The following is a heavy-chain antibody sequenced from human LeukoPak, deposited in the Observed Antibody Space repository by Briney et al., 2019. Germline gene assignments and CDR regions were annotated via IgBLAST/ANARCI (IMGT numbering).Heavy chain of an antibody. CDR1: GGSISSSSYY. J-gene: IGHJ5*02. Sequence: PSETLSLTCTVSGGSISSSSYYWGWIRQPPGKGLEWIGSIYYSGSTYYNPSLKSRVTISVDTSKNQFSLKLSSVTAADTAVYYCARHPGKETASFNWFDPWGQRTLVTVSS. D-gene: IGHD4-23*01. CDR3: ARHPGKETASFNWFDP. CDR2: IYYSGST. V-gene: IGHV4-39*01.